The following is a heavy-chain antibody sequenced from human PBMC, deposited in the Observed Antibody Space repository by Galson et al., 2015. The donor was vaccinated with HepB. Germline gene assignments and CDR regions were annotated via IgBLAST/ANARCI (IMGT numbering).Heavy chain of an antibody. D-gene: IGHD3-10*01. J-gene: IGHJ6*02. CDR1: GYNFITYG. CDR2: ISAYNGAT. Sequence: SVKVSCKASGYNFITYGFSWVRQAPGQGLEWMGWISAYNGATNFAQKFLGRVTLTTDTSTTTAYMEVGSLRSDDTAVYYCAGDGHEDYYVSGNTPSRGPYYAGMDVCGQGTPLIVSS. CDR3: AGDGHEDYYVSGNTPSRGPYYAGMDV. V-gene: IGHV1-18*04.